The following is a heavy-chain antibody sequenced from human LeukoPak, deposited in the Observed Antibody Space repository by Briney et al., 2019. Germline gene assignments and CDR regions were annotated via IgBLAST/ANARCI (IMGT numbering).Heavy chain of an antibody. CDR2: IKLDGSEK. CDR1: GFTFGKYW. CDR3: ARDNGYGDYRY. D-gene: IGHD4-17*01. J-gene: IGHJ4*02. V-gene: IGHV3-7*03. Sequence: GGSLRLSCVASGFTFGKYWMSWVRQAPGKRLEWVANIKLDGSEKNYVDSVKGRFTISRDNTKNSLYLQMNSLRAEDTAVYYCARDNGYGDYRYWGQGTLVTVSS.